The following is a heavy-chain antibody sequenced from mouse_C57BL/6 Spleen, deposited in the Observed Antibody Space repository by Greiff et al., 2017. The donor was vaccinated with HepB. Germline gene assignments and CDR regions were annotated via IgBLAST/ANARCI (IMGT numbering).Heavy chain of an antibody. Sequence: VQLQQPGTELVKPGASVKLSCKASGYTFTSYWMHWVKQRPGQGLEWIGNINPSNGGTNYNEKFKSKATLTVDKSSSTAYMQLSSLTSEDSAVYYCARGITTVVAPFDYWGQGTTLTVSS. CDR2: INPSNGGT. CDR3: ARGITTVVAPFDY. J-gene: IGHJ2*01. CDR1: GYTFTSYW. V-gene: IGHV1-53*01. D-gene: IGHD1-1*01.